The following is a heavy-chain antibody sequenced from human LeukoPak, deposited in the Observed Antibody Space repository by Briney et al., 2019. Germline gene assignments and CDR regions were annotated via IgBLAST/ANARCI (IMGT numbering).Heavy chain of an antibody. CDR1: GYTFTSYD. J-gene: IGHJ5*02. V-gene: IGHV1-8*01. D-gene: IGHD5-18*01. CDR2: MNPDSGNT. Sequence: GASVKVSCKASGYTFTSYDINWVRQATGQGLEWMGWMNPDSGNTGYAQKFQGRVTMTRDTSISTAYMELRSLTSEDTAVYYCARVDVRRAMVFRYNWFDPWGQGTLVTVSS. CDR3: ARVDVRRAMVFRYNWFDP.